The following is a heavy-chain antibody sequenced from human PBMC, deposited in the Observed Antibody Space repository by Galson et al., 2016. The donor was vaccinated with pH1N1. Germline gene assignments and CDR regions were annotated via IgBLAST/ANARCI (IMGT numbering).Heavy chain of an antibody. V-gene: IGHV4-38-2*01. D-gene: IGHD3-3*01. CDR2: VYRSGAT. Sequence: ETLSLTCAVSGFSITSGYYWGWIRQPPGKGLEWIGTVYRSGATDYNPSLKSRITTSVDTSKNQFSLRLTSVTAADTATYYCARHQSGVGGIPFAFDSWGQGILVTVSS. CDR3: ARHQSGVGGIPFAFDS. J-gene: IGHJ4*02. CDR1: GFSITSGYY.